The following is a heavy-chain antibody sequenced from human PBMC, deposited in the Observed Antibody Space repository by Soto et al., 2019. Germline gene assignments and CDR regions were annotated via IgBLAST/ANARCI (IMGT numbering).Heavy chain of an antibody. D-gene: IGHD3-10*01. CDR2: ITVGSSHI. CDR3: SRSPEVGVRGAY. V-gene: IGHV3-21*01. CDR1: GFPCSAYN. Sequence: PGGSLRLSCTGSGFPCSAYNINWVRQAPGKGLEWVSSITVGSSHIYQPNSMKGRFTISRDDAKNSVYLQIDSLRDEDTALYYCSRSPEVGVRGAYWGQGTLVTVSS. J-gene: IGHJ4*02.